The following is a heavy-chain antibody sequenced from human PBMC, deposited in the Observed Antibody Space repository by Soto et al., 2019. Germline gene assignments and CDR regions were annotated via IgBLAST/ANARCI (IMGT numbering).Heavy chain of an antibody. D-gene: IGHD2-15*01. CDR3: AKAMAKEGYCSGGSCYFGLYYYYYYMDV. J-gene: IGHJ6*03. CDR2: ISGSGGST. Sequence: GGSLRLSCAASGFTFSSYAMSWVRQAPGKGLEWVSAISGSGGSTYYADSVKGRFTTSRDNSKNRLYLQMNSLRAEDTAVYYCAKAMAKEGYCSGGSCYFGLYYYYYYMDVWGKGTTVTVSS. V-gene: IGHV3-23*01. CDR1: GFTFSSYA.